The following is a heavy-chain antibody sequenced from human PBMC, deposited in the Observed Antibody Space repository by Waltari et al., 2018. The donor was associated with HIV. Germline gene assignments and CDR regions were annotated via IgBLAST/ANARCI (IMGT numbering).Heavy chain of an antibody. J-gene: IGHJ6*02. Sequence: QVRLVQSGAEVKKPGASVRVSCKASGYNFTSYYIHWVRQAPGQGLEWMGRTDPTTGTTSYSQRFQDRVTMTRDTSITTSYMELSRLRNDDMATYYCGRKSIVPSDGSVDVWGQGTTVIVSS. D-gene: IGHD2-21*01. CDR2: TDPTTGTT. CDR3: GRKSIVPSDGSVDV. CDR1: GYNFTSYY. V-gene: IGHV1-2*06.